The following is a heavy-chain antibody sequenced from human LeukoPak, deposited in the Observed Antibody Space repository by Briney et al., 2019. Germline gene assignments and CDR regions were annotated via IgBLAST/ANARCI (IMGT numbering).Heavy chain of an antibody. D-gene: IGHD2/OR15-2a*01. J-gene: IGHJ6*03. Sequence: SETLSLTCAVYGGSFSGYYWSWIRQPPGKGLERIGEINHSGSTNYNPSLKSRVTISVDTSKNQFSLKLSSVTAADTAVYYCARGLPTWATGQDYYYYYYMDVWGKGTTVTVSS. CDR3: ARGLPTWATGQDYYYYYYMDV. CDR2: INHSGST. CDR1: GGSFSGYY. V-gene: IGHV4-34*01.